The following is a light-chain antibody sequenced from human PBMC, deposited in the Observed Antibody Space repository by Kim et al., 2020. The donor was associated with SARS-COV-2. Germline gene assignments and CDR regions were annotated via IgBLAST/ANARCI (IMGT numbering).Light chain of an antibody. CDR3: SSYINTNTVL. CDR1: SRDIGYYNY. J-gene: IGLJ1*01. Sequence: QSALTQPASVSGSPGQSITISCSGTSRDIGYYNYVSWYQQHPGKAPKVIIYDVINRPSGVSNRFSGSKSGNTASLTISGLQAEDEADYYCSSYINTNTVLFGTGTKVTVL. CDR2: DVI. V-gene: IGLV2-14*03.